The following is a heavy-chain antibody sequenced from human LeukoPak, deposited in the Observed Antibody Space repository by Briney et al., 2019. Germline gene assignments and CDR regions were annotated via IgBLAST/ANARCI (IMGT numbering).Heavy chain of an antibody. J-gene: IGHJ6*02. V-gene: IGHV1-69*13. D-gene: IGHD3-3*01. CDR1: GGTFSSYA. Sequence: SVKVSCKASGGTFSSYAISWVRQAPGQGLEWMGGIIPIFGTANYAQKFQGRVTITADESTSTAYMELSSLRSEDTAVYYCASADYDFWSGFLYGMDVWGQGTTVTVSS. CDR3: ASADYDFWSGFLYGMDV. CDR2: IIPIFGTA.